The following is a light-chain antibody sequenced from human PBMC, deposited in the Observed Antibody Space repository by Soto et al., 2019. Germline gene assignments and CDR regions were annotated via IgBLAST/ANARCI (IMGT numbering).Light chain of an antibody. J-gene: IGKJ1*01. CDR3: QQYGSSPRT. Sequence: EIVLTQSPGTLSLSPGERATLSCRASQSVSSSYLVWYQQKPGQPPRLLIYGASTRATGIPDRFSGSGSGTDFTLTISSLEPEDFAVYYCQQYGSSPRTFGQGTKVEIK. CDR2: GAS. V-gene: IGKV3-20*01. CDR1: QSVSSSY.